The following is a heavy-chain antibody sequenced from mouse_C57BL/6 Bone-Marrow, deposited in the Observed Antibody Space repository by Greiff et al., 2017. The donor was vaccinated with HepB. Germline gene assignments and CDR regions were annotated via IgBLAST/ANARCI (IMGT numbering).Heavy chain of an antibody. CDR1: GFTFSSYG. J-gene: IGHJ2*01. Sequence: EVKLVESGGDLVNPGGSLKLSCAASGFTFSSYGMSWVRQTPDKRLEWVATISSGGSYTYYPDSVKGRFTISRDNAKNTLYLQMSSLKSEDTAMYYCARHNYYGMDYFDYWGQGTTLTVSS. CDR2: ISSGGSYT. CDR3: ARHNYYGMDYFDY. D-gene: IGHD2-1*01. V-gene: IGHV5-6*01.